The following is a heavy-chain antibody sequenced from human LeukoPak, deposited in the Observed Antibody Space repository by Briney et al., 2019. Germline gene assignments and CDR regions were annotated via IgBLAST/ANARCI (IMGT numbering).Heavy chain of an antibody. CDR3: ARDHCANGVCWLDY. V-gene: IGHV4-59*01. CDR1: GGSISSYC. D-gene: IGHD2-8*01. Sequence: SETLSLTCTVSGGSISSYCWSWIRQPPGKGLEWIGYIYYSGSTNYNPSLKSRVTISVDTSKNQFSLKLSSVTAADTAVYYCARDHCANGVCWLDYWGQGTLVTVSS. J-gene: IGHJ4*02. CDR2: IYYSGST.